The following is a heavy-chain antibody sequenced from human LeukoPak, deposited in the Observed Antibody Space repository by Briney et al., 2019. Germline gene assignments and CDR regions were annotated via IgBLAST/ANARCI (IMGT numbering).Heavy chain of an antibody. V-gene: IGHV1-18*01. CDR1: GYTFTNYG. CDR2: ISAYNGNT. D-gene: IGHD3-16*01. Sequence: ASVKVSCKASGYTFTNYGISWVRQAPGQGLEWMAWISAYNGNTDYAQKFQGRVTVTADTSTSTAYMELRSLRSDDTAVYYCARELGGQDYWGQGTLVTVSS. J-gene: IGHJ4*02. CDR3: ARELGGQDY.